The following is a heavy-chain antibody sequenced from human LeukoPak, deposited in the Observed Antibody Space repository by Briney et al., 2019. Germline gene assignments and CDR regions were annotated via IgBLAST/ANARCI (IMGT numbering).Heavy chain of an antibody. D-gene: IGHD1-26*01. J-gene: IGHJ3*02. CDR1: GFTFSSYA. CDR2: ISGSGGST. V-gene: IGHV3-23*01. CDR3: AKDLPPYSGSPPSAFDI. Sequence: QTGGSLRLSCAASGFTFSSYAMSWVRQAPGKGLEWVSAISGSGGSTYYADSVKGRFTISRDNSKNTLYLQMNSLRAEDTAVYYRAKDLPPYSGSPPSAFDIWGQGTMVTVSS.